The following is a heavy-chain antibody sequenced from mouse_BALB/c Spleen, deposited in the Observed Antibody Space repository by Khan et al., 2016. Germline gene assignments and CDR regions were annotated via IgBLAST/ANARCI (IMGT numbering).Heavy chain of an antibody. CDR1: GYTFSDYE. J-gene: IGHJ2*01. CDR2: IDPETGGT. D-gene: IGHD2-1*01. V-gene: IGHV1-15*01. CDR3: TRKGIFYGTYDFDS. Sequence: QVRLQQSGAELVRPGASVTLSCKASGYTFSDYEMHWVKQTPVHGLHWIGSIDPETGGTAYNQKFKGQATLTAGRSSSTSYMELRSLTSEDSAVYYCTRKGIFYGTYDFDSWGQGTTLTVSS.